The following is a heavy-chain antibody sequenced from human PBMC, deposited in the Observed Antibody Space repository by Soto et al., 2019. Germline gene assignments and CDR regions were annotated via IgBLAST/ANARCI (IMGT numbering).Heavy chain of an antibody. Sequence: PGGSLRLGCTASGFSFSADVMHWVHQAPGKGRGWVAFISDEGSNIYYGGSVKGRFTISRDNSKNTLYLQMNSLRVEDTAVYYCARPGRDFWSGRNCCDYWGQGT. J-gene: IGHJ4*02. V-gene: IGHV3-30*03. CDR2: ISDEGSNI. D-gene: IGHD3-3*01. CDR1: GFSFSADV. CDR3: ARPGRDFWSGRNCCDY.